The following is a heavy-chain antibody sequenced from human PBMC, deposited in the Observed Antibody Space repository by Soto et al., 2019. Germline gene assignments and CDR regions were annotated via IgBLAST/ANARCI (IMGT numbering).Heavy chain of an antibody. D-gene: IGHD3-10*01. Sequence: QSGGSLRLSCAASGFTFDDYTMHWVRQAPGKGLEWVSLISWDGGSTYYADSVKGRFTISRDNSKNSLYLQMNSLRTEDTALYYCAKDSRRRYYYGSGSAPYYYYGMDVWGQGTTVTVSS. CDR2: ISWDGGST. CDR3: AKDSRRRYYYGSGSAPYYYYGMDV. J-gene: IGHJ6*02. V-gene: IGHV3-43*01. CDR1: GFTFDDYT.